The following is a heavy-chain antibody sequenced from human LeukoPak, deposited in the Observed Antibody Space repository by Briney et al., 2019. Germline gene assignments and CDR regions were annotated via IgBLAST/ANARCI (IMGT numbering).Heavy chain of an antibody. D-gene: IGHD3-9*01. Sequence: GGSLRLSCAASGFAFSSYSMNWVRQAPGRGLEWVSYISRSGSSTYYADSAEGRFIISRDNAKNSLYLQMNGLRDEDTAVYYCANILPPRGLQKDYYYYYGLDVWGQGTTVTVSS. V-gene: IGHV3-48*02. CDR2: ISRSGSST. CDR1: GFAFSSYS. J-gene: IGHJ6*02. CDR3: ANILPPRGLQKDYYYYYGLDV.